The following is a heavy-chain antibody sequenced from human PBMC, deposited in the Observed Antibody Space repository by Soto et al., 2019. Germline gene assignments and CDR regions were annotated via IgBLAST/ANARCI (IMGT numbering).Heavy chain of an antibody. D-gene: IGHD2-2*02. CDR3: TRLDPDAAVIQSLRD. CDR1: GYTFLNHD. CDR2: MVPDSGRT. V-gene: IGHV1-8*01. J-gene: IGHJ4*02. Sequence: GASVKVSCKASGYTFLNHDINWVRQAPGQGLEWMGWMVPDSGRTGYAKKYQGRVTMTRNTSTSTAYMELNSLTNEDTAVYYCTRLDPDAAVIQSLRDWGQGTLVTVSS.